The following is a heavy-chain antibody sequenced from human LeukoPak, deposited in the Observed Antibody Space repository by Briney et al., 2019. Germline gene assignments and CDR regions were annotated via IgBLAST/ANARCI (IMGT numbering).Heavy chain of an antibody. J-gene: IGHJ6*04. D-gene: IGHD2-21*01. Sequence: PSETLSLTCTVSGGSISSYYWGWIRQPPGKGLEWIGSIYHSGSTYYNPFLKSRVTISVDTSKNQFSLKLSSVTAADTAVYYCARDRALFIPLDVWGKGTTVTVSS. CDR3: ARDRALFIPLDV. CDR2: IYHSGST. V-gene: IGHV4-38-2*02. CDR1: GGSISSYY.